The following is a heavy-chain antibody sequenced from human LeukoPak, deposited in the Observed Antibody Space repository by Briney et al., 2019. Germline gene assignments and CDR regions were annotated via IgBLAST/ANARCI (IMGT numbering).Heavy chain of an antibody. J-gene: IGHJ5*02. V-gene: IGHV4-39*07. Sequence: KPSETLSLTCTVSGGSISSSSYYWGWIRQPPGKGLEWIGEVNHSGSTNYNPSLKSRVTISVDTSKNQFSLKLSSVTAADTAVYYCARVGPHYYGSGRTWDGDNWFDPWGQGTLVTVSS. CDR1: GGSISSSSYY. D-gene: IGHD3-10*01. CDR3: ARVGPHYYGSGRTWDGDNWFDP. CDR2: VNHSGST.